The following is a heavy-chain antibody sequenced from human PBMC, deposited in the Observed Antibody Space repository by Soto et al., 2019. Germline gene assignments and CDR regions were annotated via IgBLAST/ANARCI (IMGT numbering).Heavy chain of an antibody. CDR1: GYTFTSYD. Sequence: QVQLVQSGAEVKKPGASVKVSCKASGYTFTSYDINWVRQATGQGLEWMGWMNPNSGNTAYAQKFQGRGTMTRNTSISTAYMELSSLRSEDTAVYYCSREGGYSYGFGYWGQGTLVTVSS. J-gene: IGHJ4*02. V-gene: IGHV1-8*01. CDR2: MNPNSGNT. CDR3: SREGGYSYGFGY. D-gene: IGHD5-18*01.